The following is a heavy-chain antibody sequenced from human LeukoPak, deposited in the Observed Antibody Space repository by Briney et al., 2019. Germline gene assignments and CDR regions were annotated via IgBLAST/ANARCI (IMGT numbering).Heavy chain of an antibody. CDR3: ARGTMVRGDNWFDP. J-gene: IGHJ5*02. Sequence: GGSLRLSCAASGFTFSSYWMSWVRQAPGKGLEWVANIKQDGSEKYYVDSVKGRFTISRDNSKNTLYLQMNSLRAEDTAVYYCARGTMVRGDNWFDPWGQGTLVTVSS. D-gene: IGHD3-10*01. CDR1: GFTFSSYW. V-gene: IGHV3-7*04. CDR2: IKQDGSEK.